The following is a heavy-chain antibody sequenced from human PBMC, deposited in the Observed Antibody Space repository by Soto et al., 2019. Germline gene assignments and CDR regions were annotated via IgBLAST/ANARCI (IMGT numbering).Heavy chain of an antibody. CDR3: ARDILPITIFGVVINYGMDV. D-gene: IGHD3-3*01. CDR1: GFTFSSYS. CDR2: ISSSSSTI. V-gene: IGHV3-48*02. Sequence: GGSLRLSCAASGFTFSSYSMNWVRQAPGKGLEWVSYISSSSSTIYYADSVKGRFTISRDNAKNSLYLQMNSLRDEDTAVYYCARDILPITIFGVVINYGMDVWGQGTTVTVSS. J-gene: IGHJ6*02.